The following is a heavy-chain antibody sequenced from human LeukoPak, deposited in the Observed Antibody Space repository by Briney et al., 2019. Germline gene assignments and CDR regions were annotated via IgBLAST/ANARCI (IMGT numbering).Heavy chain of an antibody. J-gene: IGHJ4*02. CDR2: INSDGSST. V-gene: IGHV3-74*01. Sequence: PGGSLRLSCAASGFTFSSYWMHWVRQAPGKGLVWVSRINSDGSSTSYADSVKGRFTISRDNAKNTLYLQMNSLRAEDAAVYYCARAYYYDSSFDYWGQGTLVTVSS. CDR3: ARAYYYDSSFDY. D-gene: IGHD3-22*01. CDR1: GFTFSSYW.